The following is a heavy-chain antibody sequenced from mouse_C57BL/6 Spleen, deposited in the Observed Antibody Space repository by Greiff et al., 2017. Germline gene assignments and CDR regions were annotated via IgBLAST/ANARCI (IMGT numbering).Heavy chain of an antibody. CDR1: GYTFTTYP. CDR3: ARGSYDGYYGWYFDV. CDR2: FHPYNDDT. J-gene: IGHJ1*03. Sequence: QVQLQQSGAELVKPGASVKMSCKASGYTFTTYPIEWMKQNHGKSLEWIGNFHPYNDDTKYNEKFKGKATLTVEKSSSTVYLELSRLTSDDSAVYYCARGSYDGYYGWYFDVWGTGTTVTVSS. D-gene: IGHD2-3*01. V-gene: IGHV1-47*01.